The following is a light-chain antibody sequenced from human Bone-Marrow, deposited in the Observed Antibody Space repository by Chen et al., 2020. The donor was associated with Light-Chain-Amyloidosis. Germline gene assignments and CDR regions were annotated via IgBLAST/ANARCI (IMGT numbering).Light chain of an antibody. CDR2: GAS. J-gene: IGKJ4*01. Sequence: EIVLTQSPGTLSLSPGERATLSCRASQSVSSNLAWYQQKPGQAPRLLIYGASSRATGIPSRFSGSGSGTEFTLTISSLQSEDFAVYYCQQYNNWPPLTFGGGTKVEI. CDR1: QSVSSN. CDR3: QQYNNWPPLT. V-gene: IGKV3-15*01.